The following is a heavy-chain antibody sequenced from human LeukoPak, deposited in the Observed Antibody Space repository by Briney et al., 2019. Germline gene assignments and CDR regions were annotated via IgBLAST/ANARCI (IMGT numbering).Heavy chain of an antibody. D-gene: IGHD3-3*01. CDR2: IYYSGST. CDR1: GGSISSYY. CDR3: ARVASVFGVVTYYYMDV. J-gene: IGHJ6*03. Sequence: SETLSLTCTVSGGSISSYYWSWIRQPPGKGLEWIGNIYYSGSTSYNPSLKSRVTISVDTSKNQFSLKLSSVTAADTAVYYCARVASVFGVVTYYYMDVWSKGTTVTVSS. V-gene: IGHV4-59*01.